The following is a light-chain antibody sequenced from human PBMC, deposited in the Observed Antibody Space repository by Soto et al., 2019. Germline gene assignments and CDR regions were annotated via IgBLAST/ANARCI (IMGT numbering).Light chain of an antibody. J-gene: IGLJ1*01. CDR2: EVS. CDR3: SSYTSSSTL. Sequence: QSVLTQPASVSGSPGQSITISCTGTSSDVGSYNYVSWYQQHPGKAHKLMIYEVSDRPSGISSRFSGSKSGNTASLTISGLQTEDEADYYCSSYTSSSTLFGTGTKLTVL. CDR1: SSDVGSYNY. V-gene: IGLV2-14*01.